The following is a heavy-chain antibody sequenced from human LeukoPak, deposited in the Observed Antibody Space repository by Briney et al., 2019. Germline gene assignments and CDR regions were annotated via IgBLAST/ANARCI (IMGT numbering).Heavy chain of an antibody. Sequence: PGGSLRLSCAASGFTFSTYAMNWVRQAPGKGLDWVSGISGSGGTTYYADSVKGRFTTSRDNSKNTLYLQMNILRAEDTAVYYCANVRYFDWYYFDYWGQGALVTVSS. CDR2: ISGSGGTT. CDR1: GFTFSTYA. J-gene: IGHJ4*02. V-gene: IGHV3-23*01. CDR3: ANVRYFDWYYFDY. D-gene: IGHD3-9*01.